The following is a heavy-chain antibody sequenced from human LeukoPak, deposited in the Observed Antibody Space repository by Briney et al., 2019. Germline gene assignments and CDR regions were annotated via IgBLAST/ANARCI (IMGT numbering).Heavy chain of an antibody. D-gene: IGHD1-14*01. CDR1: GFSVSSYW. CDR3: ARDPGSSAFDL. J-gene: IGHJ4*02. V-gene: IGHV3-7*01. Sequence: GGSLRLSCAASGFSVSSYWMSWVRQTPENGLEFVGNIDRDGGVRNYMDSLKGRRTISRDNGKKSLYLEINSLRADDTAVYYCARDPGSSAFDLWGRGALVTVSS. CDR2: IDRDGGVR.